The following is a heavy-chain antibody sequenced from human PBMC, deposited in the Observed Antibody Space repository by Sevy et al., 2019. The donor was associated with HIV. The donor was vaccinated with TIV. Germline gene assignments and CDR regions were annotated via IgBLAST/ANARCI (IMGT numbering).Heavy chain of an antibody. CDR1: GGTFSSYA. V-gene: IGHV1-69*13. CDR3: ARDKGSSGYYSNFDY. Sequence: ASVKVSCKASGGTFSSYAISWVRQAPGQGLEWMGGIIPIFGTANYAQKFQGRVTITADESTSTAYMELSSLRSEETAVYYCARDKGSSGYYSNFDYWGQGTLVTVSS. D-gene: IGHD3-22*01. CDR2: IIPIFGTA. J-gene: IGHJ4*02.